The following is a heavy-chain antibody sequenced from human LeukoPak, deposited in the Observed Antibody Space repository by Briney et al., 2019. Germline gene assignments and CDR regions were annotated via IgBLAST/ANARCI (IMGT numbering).Heavy chain of an antibody. CDR1: GFTFSSYG. J-gene: IGHJ4*02. V-gene: IGHV3-30*18. D-gene: IGHD2-2*01. CDR2: ISYDGSNK. Sequence: PGGSLRLSCAASGFTFSSYGMHWVRQAPGKGLEWVAVISYDGSNKYYADSVKGRFTISRDNSKNTLHLQMNSLRAEDTAVYYCAKDLERYCSSTSCYYPDYWGQGTLVTVSS. CDR3: AKDLERYCSSTSCYYPDY.